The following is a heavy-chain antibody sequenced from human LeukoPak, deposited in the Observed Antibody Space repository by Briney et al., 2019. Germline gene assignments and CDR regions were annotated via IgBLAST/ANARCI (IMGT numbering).Heavy chain of an antibody. Sequence: SETQSLTCTVSGGSISSSSYYWGWIRQPPGKGLEWIGYIYYSGSTNYNPSLKSRVTISVDTSKNQFSLKLSSVTAADTAVYYCARTLPRGGTDTWGQGTLVTVSS. CDR3: ARTLPRGGTDT. V-gene: IGHV4-61*05. CDR2: IYYSGST. J-gene: IGHJ5*02. D-gene: IGHD2-15*01. CDR1: GGSISSSSYY.